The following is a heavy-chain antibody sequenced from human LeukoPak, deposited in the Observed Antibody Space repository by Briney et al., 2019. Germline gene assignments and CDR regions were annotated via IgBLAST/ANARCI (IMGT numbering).Heavy chain of an antibody. CDR1: GFTFSTYS. CDR2: ISSTSSYI. V-gene: IGHV3-21*04. CDR3: AKDEYDSSGYIFDY. D-gene: IGHD3-22*01. Sequence: GGSLRLSCAASGFTFSTYSMNWVRQAPGKGLEWVSSISSTSSYIYYADSVKGRFTISRDNSKNTLYLQMNSLRAEDTAVYYCAKDEYDSSGYIFDYWGQGTLVTVSS. J-gene: IGHJ4*02.